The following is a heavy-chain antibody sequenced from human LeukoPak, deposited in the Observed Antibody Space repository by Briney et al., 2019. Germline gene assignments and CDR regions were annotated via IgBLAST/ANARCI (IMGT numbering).Heavy chain of an antibody. CDR3: SRTPQDCNAGSCYSSLGY. CDR1: GFSLTTSGVC. CDR2: IEWDDDR. J-gene: IGHJ4*02. V-gene: IGHV2-70*11. Sequence: SGPALVKPXQTLTLTCTVSGFSLTTSGVCVSWIRQPLGKALEWLARIEWDDDRYYNTSLKTRLTISKDTSKNQVVLTMTNMDPVDTATYYCSRTPQDCNAGSCYSSLGYWGQGTLVTVSS. D-gene: IGHD2-15*01.